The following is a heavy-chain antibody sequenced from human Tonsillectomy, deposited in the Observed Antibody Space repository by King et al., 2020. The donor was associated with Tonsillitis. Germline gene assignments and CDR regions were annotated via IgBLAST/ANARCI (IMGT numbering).Heavy chain of an antibody. CDR2: ISGSGVST. Sequence: VQLVESGGGLVQPGGSLRLSCAASGFIFSSYAMSWVRQAPGKGLEWVSGISGSGVSTYYADSVKGRFTISRDNSKNTLYLQMNSLRAEDTAVYYCATGPSLWLRANDYWGQGTLVTVSS. J-gene: IGHJ4*02. CDR1: GFIFSSYA. CDR3: ATGPSLWLRANDY. V-gene: IGHV3-23*04. D-gene: IGHD5-18*01.